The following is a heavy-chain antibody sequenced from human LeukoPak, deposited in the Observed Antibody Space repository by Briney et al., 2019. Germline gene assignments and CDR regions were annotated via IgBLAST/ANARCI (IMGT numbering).Heavy chain of an antibody. CDR1: GFTFSNYG. D-gene: IGHD3-22*01. Sequence: PGGSLRLSCAASGFTFSNYGMHWVRQAPGKGLERVAVISYDGSNKYYADSVKGRFTISRDNSKNTLYLQMNSLRAEDTAVYYCARNYYDSSGYYYGDAFDIWGQGTMVTVSS. V-gene: IGHV3-30*19. CDR3: ARNYYDSSGYYYGDAFDI. J-gene: IGHJ3*02. CDR2: ISYDGSNK.